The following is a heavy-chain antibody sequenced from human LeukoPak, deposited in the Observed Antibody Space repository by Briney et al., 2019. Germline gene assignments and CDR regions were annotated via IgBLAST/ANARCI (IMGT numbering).Heavy chain of an antibody. CDR2: IYPVDSDT. D-gene: IGHD1-26*01. CDR1: GYSFTSYW. V-gene: IGHV5-51*01. CDR3: ARHKRRELLSWFDP. J-gene: IGHJ5*02. Sequence: GESLQISCKGSGYSFTSYWIGWVRPMPGKGLEWMGIIYPVDSDTRYSPSFQGQVTISADKSISTAYLQWSSLKASDTAMYYCARHKRRELLSWFDPWGQGTLVTVSS.